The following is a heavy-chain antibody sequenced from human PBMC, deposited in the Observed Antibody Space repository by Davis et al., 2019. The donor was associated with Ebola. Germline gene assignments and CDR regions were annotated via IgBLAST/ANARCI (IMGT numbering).Heavy chain of an antibody. D-gene: IGHD3-3*01. J-gene: IGHJ4*02. CDR2: TYYRSKWYD. CDR1: GDSVSSNSAA. CDR3: VRSGYYSGWNY. Sequence: MPSETLSLTCAISGDSVSSNSAAWNWIRQSPWSGLEWLGRTYYRSKWYDDYAVSVKGRLTIRPDTSKNQFSLHLNSVTPEDTAVYYCVRSGYYSGWNYWGQGILVTVSS. V-gene: IGHV6-1*01.